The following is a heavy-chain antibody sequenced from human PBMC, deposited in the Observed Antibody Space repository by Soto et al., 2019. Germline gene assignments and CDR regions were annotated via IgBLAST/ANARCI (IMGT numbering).Heavy chain of an antibody. CDR1: GGTFSSYA. CDR3: ARDPRSITGTTSSEDFQF. D-gene: IGHD1-20*01. CDR2: IIPIFGIT. Sequence: AHLMQSGAEVKKSGSSVKVSCKASGGTFSSYAISWVRQRPGRGLEWMGGIIPIFGITTYAEKFQGRITLAADESTGTAFMDLRSLISEDTAVYYCARDPRSITGTTSSEDFQFWGPGTLVSVS. J-gene: IGHJ1*01. V-gene: IGHV1-69*01.